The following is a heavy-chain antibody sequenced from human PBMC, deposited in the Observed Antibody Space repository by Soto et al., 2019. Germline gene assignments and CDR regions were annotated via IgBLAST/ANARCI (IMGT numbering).Heavy chain of an antibody. D-gene: IGHD3-22*01. CDR3: ARDYYDSSGYLNWFDP. Sequence: SETLSLTCTFSGGSISSYYWSLIRQPPGKGLEWIGYIYYSGSTNYNPSLKSRVAISVDTSKNQFSLKLSSVTAADTAVYYCARDYYDSSGYLNWFDPWGQGTLVTVSS. J-gene: IGHJ5*02. CDR2: IYYSGST. V-gene: IGHV4-59*01. CDR1: GGSISSYY.